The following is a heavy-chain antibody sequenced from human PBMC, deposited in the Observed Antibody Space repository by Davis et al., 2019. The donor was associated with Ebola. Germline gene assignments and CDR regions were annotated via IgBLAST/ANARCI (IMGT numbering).Heavy chain of an antibody. Sequence: GESLKISCAASGFTFSSYAMSWVRQAPGEGLEWVGWINSGNGDTKCSQKFQDRVTFTRDASASTAYMELSSLRSEDTAMYYCARDEDVWGQGTTVTVSS. J-gene: IGHJ6*02. CDR3: ARDEDV. CDR1: GFTFSSYA. CDR2: INSGNGDT. V-gene: IGHV1-3*04.